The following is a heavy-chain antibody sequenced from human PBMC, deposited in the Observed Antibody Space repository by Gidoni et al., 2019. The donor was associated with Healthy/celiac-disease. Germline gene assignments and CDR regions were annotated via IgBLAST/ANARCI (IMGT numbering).Heavy chain of an antibody. J-gene: IGHJ3*02. V-gene: IGHV1-18*01. D-gene: IGHD2-15*01. Sequence: QVQLVQSGAEVKKPGASVKVSCKASGYTFTSYGISWVRPAPGQGLEWMGWISAYNGNTNYAQKLQGRVTMTTDPSTSTAYMELRSLRSDDTAVDYCARDTADIVVVVAAHDAFDIWGQGTMVTVSS. CDR3: ARDTADIVVVVAAHDAFDI. CDR2: ISAYNGNT. CDR1: GYTFTSYG.